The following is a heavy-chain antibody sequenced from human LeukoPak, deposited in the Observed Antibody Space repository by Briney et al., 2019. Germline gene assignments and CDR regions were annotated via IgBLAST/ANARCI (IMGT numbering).Heavy chain of an antibody. CDR3: ARVGSSGWSLHYYYGMDV. D-gene: IGHD6-19*01. CDR2: INPSGGST. Sequence: ASVKVSCKASGYTFTSYYMHWVRQAPGQGLEWMGIINPSGGSTSYAQKFQGRVTMTRDTSTSTAYMELSSLRSEDTAVYYCARVGSSGWSLHYYYGMDVWGQGTTVTVSS. J-gene: IGHJ6*02. V-gene: IGHV1-46*01. CDR1: GYTFTSYY.